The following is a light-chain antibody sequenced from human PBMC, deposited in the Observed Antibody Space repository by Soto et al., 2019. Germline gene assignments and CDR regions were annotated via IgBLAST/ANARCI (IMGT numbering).Light chain of an antibody. Sequence: QSALTQPPSASGSPGQSVTISCTGTSSDIGGYNFVSWYQQHPGKAPKLMIYDVSKRPSGVPDRFSGSKSGNTASLIVSGLQAEDEADYYCSSYAGINNLVFGGGTKLTVL. CDR2: DVS. V-gene: IGLV2-8*01. CDR1: SSDIGGYNF. CDR3: SSYAGINNLV. J-gene: IGLJ2*01.